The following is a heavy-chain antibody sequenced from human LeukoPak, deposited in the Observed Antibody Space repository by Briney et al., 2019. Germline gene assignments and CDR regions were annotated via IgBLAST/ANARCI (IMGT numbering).Heavy chain of an antibody. V-gene: IGHV4-39*07. Sequence: PSETLSLTCTVSGGSISSSSYYWGWIRQPPGKGLEWIGSIYYSGSTYYNPSLKSRVTISVDTSKNQFSLKLSSVTAADTAVYYCARDSMIVVVIAPSGMDVWGKGTTVTVSS. CDR2: IYYSGST. J-gene: IGHJ6*03. CDR3: ARDSMIVVVIAPSGMDV. D-gene: IGHD3-22*01. CDR1: GGSISSSSYY.